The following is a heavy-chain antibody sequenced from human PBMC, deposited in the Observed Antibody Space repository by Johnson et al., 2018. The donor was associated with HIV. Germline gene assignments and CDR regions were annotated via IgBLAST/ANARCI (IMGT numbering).Heavy chain of an antibody. J-gene: IGHJ3*02. CDR1: GFTFSSYG. CDR2: IKQDGSEK. Sequence: VQLVESGGGVVQPGRSLRLSCAASGFTFSSYGMHWVRQAPGKGLEWVANIKQDGSEKYYVDSVKGRFTISRDNAKNSLYLQMNSLRAEDTAVYYCARALGLEVCAFDIWGQGTMVTVSS. V-gene: IGHV3-7*05. CDR3: ARALGLEVCAFDI. D-gene: IGHD2-8*01.